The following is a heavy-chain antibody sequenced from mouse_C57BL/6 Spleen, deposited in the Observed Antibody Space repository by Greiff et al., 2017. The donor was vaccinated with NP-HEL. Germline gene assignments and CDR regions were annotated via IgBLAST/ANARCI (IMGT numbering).Heavy chain of an antibody. J-gene: IGHJ3*01. Sequence: VQLQQPGAELVKPGASVKLSCKASGYTFTSYWMQWVKQRPGQGLEWIGEIDPSDSYTNYNQKFKGKATLTVDTSSSTAYMQLSSLTSEDSAVYYCARKTAQDAYWGQGTLVTVSA. CDR2: IDPSDSYT. V-gene: IGHV1-50*01. CDR3: ARKTAQDAY. CDR1: GYTFTSYW. D-gene: IGHD3-2*02.